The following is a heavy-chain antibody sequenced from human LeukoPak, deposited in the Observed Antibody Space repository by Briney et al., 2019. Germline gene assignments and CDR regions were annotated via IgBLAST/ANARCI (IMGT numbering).Heavy chain of an antibody. D-gene: IGHD3-22*01. Sequence: GGSLRLSCAASGFTVSSNYMTWVRQAPGKGLEWVSVIYSGGSTYYADSVKGRFTISRDNSKNTLYLQMNSLRAEDTAVYYCARDGTYYYDSSGYYYEYWGQGTLVTVSS. CDR3: ARDGTYYYDSSGYYYEY. CDR1: GFTVSSNY. V-gene: IGHV3-66*02. CDR2: IYSGGST. J-gene: IGHJ4*02.